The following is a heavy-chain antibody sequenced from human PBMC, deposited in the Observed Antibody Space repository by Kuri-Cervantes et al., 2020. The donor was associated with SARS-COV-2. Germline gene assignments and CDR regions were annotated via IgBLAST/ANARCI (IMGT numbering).Heavy chain of an antibody. CDR2: IYHSGST. V-gene: IGHV4-30-2*01. CDR3: AGSSKYYYYMDV. J-gene: IGHJ6*03. CDR1: GGSISSGGYY. D-gene: IGHD2-2*01. Sequence: SCTVSGGSISSGGYYWSWIRQPPGKGLEWIGYIYHSGSTYYNPSLKSRVTISVDRSKNQFSLKLSSVTAADTAVYYCAGSSKYYYYMDVWGKGTTVTVSS.